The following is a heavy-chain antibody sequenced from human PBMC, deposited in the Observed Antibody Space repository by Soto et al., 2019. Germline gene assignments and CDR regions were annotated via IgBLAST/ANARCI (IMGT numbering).Heavy chain of an antibody. J-gene: IGHJ4*02. CDR3: ARERGSSGWPFDY. V-gene: IGHV4-30-4*01. Sequence: QVQLQESGPGLVKPSQTLSLTCTVSGGSISSNSYYWSWIRQPPGKGLEYIGYIYYTGSTYYNPSLTGRVTISLDTSRSQFSLKLYSVTAADTAVYYCARERGSSGWPFDYWGQGTLATVSS. D-gene: IGHD6-19*01. CDR2: IYYTGST. CDR1: GGSISSNSYY.